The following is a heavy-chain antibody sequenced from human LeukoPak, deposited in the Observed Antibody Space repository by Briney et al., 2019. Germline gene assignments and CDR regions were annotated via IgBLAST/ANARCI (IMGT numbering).Heavy chain of an antibody. CDR2: ISAYNGNT. Sequence: ASVKVSCKASGYTFTSYGISWVRQAPGQGLEWMGWISAYNGNTNYAQKLQGRVTMPTDPSTSTAYMELRSLRSDDTAVYYCARDNYDFWSGPNAFDIWGQGTMVTVSS. CDR3: ARDNYDFWSGPNAFDI. J-gene: IGHJ3*02. V-gene: IGHV1-18*01. D-gene: IGHD3-3*01. CDR1: GYTFTSYG.